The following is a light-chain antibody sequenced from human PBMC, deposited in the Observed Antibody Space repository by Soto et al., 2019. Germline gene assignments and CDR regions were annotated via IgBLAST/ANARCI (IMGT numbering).Light chain of an antibody. CDR2: GNR. V-gene: IGLV1-40*01. J-gene: IGLJ1*01. Sequence: QSVLTQPPPVSGAPGQRVTISCTGNSSNIGAGYDVHWYQQLPGTAPKLLIFGNRNRPSGVPDRFSGSKSGSSASLAITGLQAEDEADYYCSSYAGSNNYVFGTGTKVTVL. CDR3: SSYAGSNNYV. CDR1: SSNIGAGYD.